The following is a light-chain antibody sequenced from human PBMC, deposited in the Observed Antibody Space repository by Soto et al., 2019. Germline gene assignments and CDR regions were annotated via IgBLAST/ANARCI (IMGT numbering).Light chain of an antibody. CDR1: QSVSNNY. V-gene: IGKV3-20*01. Sequence: EVVLTQSPGTLSLSPGERATLSCRASQSVSNNYLAWYQQKPGQSPKLLICGSSARATGIPDRFSGSGSGTDFTLTISSLEPEDFAVYYCQQYGSSRPYTFGQGTKLEIK. CDR3: QQYGSSRPYT. J-gene: IGKJ2*01. CDR2: GSS.